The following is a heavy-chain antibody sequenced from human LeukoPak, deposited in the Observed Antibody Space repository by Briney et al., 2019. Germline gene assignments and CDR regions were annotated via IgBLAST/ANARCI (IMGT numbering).Heavy chain of an antibody. Sequence: PSGGSLRLSCAASGFTVSSNYMSWVRQAPGKGLEWVSAISGSGGSTYYADSVKSRFTISRDNSKNTLYLQMNSLRAEDTAVYYCARDSSQQGVIWGQGTMVTVSS. CDR3: ARDSSQQGVI. D-gene: IGHD6-6*01. V-gene: IGHV3-23*01. J-gene: IGHJ3*02. CDR2: ISGSGGST. CDR1: GFTVSSNY.